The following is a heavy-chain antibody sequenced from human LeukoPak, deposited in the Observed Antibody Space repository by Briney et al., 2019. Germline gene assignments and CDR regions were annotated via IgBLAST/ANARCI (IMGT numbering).Heavy chain of an antibody. J-gene: IGHJ4*02. CDR3: ARDPRSWVGATNPSDY. CDR2: ISYDGSNK. CDR1: GFTFSSYA. Sequence: GGSLRLSCAASGFTFSSYAMHWVRQAPGKGLEWVAVISYDGSNKYYADSVKGRFTISRDNSKNTLYLQMNSLRAEDTAVCYCARDPRSWVGATNPSDYWGQGTLVTVSS. V-gene: IGHV3-30*01. D-gene: IGHD1-26*01.